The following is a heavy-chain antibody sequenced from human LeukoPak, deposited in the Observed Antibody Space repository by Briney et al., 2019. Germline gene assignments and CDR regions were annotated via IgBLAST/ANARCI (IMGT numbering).Heavy chain of an antibody. CDR3: ARGHRSPISHCSSTSCYYYYGMDV. Sequence: SETLSLTCAVYGGSFSGYYWSWIRQPPGKGLEWIGEINHSGSTNYNPSLKSRATISVDTSKNQFSLKLSSVTAADTAVYYCARGHRSPISHCSSTSCYYYYGMDVWGQGTTVTVSS. D-gene: IGHD2-2*01. V-gene: IGHV4-34*01. CDR1: GGSFSGYY. J-gene: IGHJ6*02. CDR2: INHSGST.